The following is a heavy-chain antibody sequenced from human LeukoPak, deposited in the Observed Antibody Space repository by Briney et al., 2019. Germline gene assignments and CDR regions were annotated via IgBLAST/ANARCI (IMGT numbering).Heavy chain of an antibody. V-gene: IGHV3-23*01. CDR1: GFTFSSYA. CDR2: ISGNGDYT. Sequence: GGSLRLSCAASGFTFSSYAMSWVRQAPGKGLEWVSTISGNGDYTFYADSVKGRFTISRGNSKNTLYLQMNSLRADDTAVYYCAKRGIATAASFDYWGQGTPVSVSS. J-gene: IGHJ4*02. D-gene: IGHD6-13*01. CDR3: AKRGIATAASFDY.